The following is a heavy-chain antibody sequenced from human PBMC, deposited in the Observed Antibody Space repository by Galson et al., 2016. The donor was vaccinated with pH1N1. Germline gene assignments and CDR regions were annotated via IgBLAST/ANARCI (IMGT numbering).Heavy chain of an antibody. V-gene: IGHV3-49*04. D-gene: IGHD2-2*03. CDR1: GFSFAYYA. CDR3: TTDPWITKN. J-gene: IGHJ4*02. Sequence: SLRLSCAASGFSFAYYAMSWVRQAPGKGLEWLGFVRGKTYGGTTDYAASVKGRFTISRDDSKSIAYLQMNSLKTEDTGVYYCTTDPWITKNWGQGTLVTVSS. CDR2: VRGKTYGGTT.